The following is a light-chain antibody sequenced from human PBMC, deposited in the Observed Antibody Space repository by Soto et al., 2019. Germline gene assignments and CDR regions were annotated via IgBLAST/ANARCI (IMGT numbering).Light chain of an antibody. CDR2: WAT. CDR1: QSVFSNSKNRNH. Sequence: DIVMTQSPDSLAVSLGERATINCKSNQSVFSNSKNRNHLSWYQQKPGQPPKLLIYWATTRESGVPDRFSGSGLGTDSTLTVGGMRAKEVEIFYCNHFLRGGFTFGGGPRWIS. CDR3: NHFLRGGFT. V-gene: IGKV4-1*01. J-gene: IGKJ4*01.